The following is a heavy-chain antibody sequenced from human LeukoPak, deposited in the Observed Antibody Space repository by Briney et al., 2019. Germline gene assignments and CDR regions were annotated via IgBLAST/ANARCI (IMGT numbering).Heavy chain of an antibody. Sequence: SETLSLTCTVSADSISSSLYFWGSIRQPPGKGLEWVGSIYYSGSTYYNPSLKSRVTISVDTSKSQFSLKLSSVTAADTAVYYCARDPSGGYVPYYDYWGPGTLVTVSS. J-gene: IGHJ4*02. V-gene: IGHV4-39*02. CDR3: ARDPSGGYVPYYDY. CDR1: ADSISSSLYF. D-gene: IGHD3-16*01. CDR2: IYYSGST.